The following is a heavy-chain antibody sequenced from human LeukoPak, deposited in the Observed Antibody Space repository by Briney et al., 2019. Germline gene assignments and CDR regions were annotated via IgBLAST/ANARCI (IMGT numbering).Heavy chain of an antibody. CDR2: VSTSGGAT. Sequence: QSGGSLRLSCAASGFTFSYYVMTWVREAPGKGLEWVSGVSTSGGATYYADSVKGSFTISRDNSKNTLSLQMNSLRAEDTAVYYCATDSIWGQGTMVTVSS. CDR3: ATDSI. CDR1: GFTFSYYV. J-gene: IGHJ3*02. V-gene: IGHV3-23*01.